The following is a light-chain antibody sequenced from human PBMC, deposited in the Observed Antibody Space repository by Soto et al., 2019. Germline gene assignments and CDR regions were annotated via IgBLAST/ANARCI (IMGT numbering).Light chain of an antibody. CDR1: SSDVGGYNY. CDR3: CSYAGSYTVL. Sequence: QSALTQPRSVSGSPGQSVTISCTGTSSDVGGYNYVSWYQQHPGKAPKFMIYDVTKRPSGVPDRFSGSKSGNTASLTISGLQAEDEADYFCCSYAGSYTVLFGGGTKHTVL. CDR2: DVT. V-gene: IGLV2-11*01. J-gene: IGLJ2*01.